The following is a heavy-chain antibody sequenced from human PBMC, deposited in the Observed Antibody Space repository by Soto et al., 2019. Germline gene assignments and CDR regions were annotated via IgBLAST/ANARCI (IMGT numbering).Heavy chain of an antibody. CDR1: GYTFTSYY. CDR3: ARADIAVAGRSVGDAFDI. D-gene: IGHD6-19*01. Sequence: ASVKVSCTASGYTFTSYYMHWVRQAPGQGLEWMGIINRSGGSTSYAQKFQGRVTMTRDTSTSTVYMELSSLRSEDTAVYYCARADIAVAGRSVGDAFDIWGHGTMVTVSS. J-gene: IGHJ3*02. CDR2: INRSGGST. V-gene: IGHV1-46*01.